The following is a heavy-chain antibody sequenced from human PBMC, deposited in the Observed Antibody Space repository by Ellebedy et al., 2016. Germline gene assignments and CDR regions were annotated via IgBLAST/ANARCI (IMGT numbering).Heavy chain of an antibody. Sequence: ASVKVSCKASGNTFRNYYMHWVRQAPGQRREWMGLINPSDGSTNYAQKFQRRVTMTRDTSTSTVNMELSSLTSGDTAVYYCTRSGLNRQSYIMVFYFDYWGQGTLVTVSS. CDR2: INPSDGST. V-gene: IGHV1-46*01. D-gene: IGHD2-21*01. CDR3: TRSGLNRQSYIMVFYFDY. CDR1: GNTFRNYY. J-gene: IGHJ4*02.